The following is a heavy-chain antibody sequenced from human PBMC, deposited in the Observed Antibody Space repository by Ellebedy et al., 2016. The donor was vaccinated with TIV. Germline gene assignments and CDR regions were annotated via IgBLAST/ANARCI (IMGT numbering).Heavy chain of an antibody. CDR3: LKDNPNDSHISNWFDP. CDR2: IYYSGST. V-gene: IGHV4-39*07. CDR1: GGSISSSSYY. Sequence: SETLSLTXTVSGGSISSSSYYWGWIRQPPGKGLEWIGSIYYSGSTYYTPSLKSRVTISIDTSKNQFSLRLSSVTAADTAVYYCLKDNPNDSHISNWFDPWGQGTLVTVSS. D-gene: IGHD3-9*01. J-gene: IGHJ5*02.